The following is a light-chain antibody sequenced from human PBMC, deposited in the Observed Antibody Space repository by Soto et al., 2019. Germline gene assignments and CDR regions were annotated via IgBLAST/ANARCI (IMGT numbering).Light chain of an antibody. CDR3: QQYNNWPQT. Sequence: TQSLATLSLYPAARATLNCRASQSVITYLAWYQQIPGQAPRLLIYGASARATGIPARFSGSGSGTEFTLTISSLQSEDFAVYYCQQYNNWPQTFGQGTKVDIK. J-gene: IGKJ1*01. V-gene: IGKV3D-15*01. CDR1: QSVITY. CDR2: GAS.